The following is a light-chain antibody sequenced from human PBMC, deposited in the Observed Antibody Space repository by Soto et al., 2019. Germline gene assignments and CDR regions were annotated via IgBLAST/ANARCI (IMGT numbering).Light chain of an antibody. J-gene: IGLJ2*01. CDR2: NNN. CDR1: NSNIGSHA. V-gene: IGLV1-44*01. Sequence: QAVVTQPPSASGTPGQRVTISCSGGNSNIGSHAVNWYQQLPGTAPKLLIYNNNQGPSGVPDRFSGSKSGTSASLAISGLQSEDEADYYCAAWDDSLNGVVFGGGTKLTVL. CDR3: AAWDDSLNGVV.